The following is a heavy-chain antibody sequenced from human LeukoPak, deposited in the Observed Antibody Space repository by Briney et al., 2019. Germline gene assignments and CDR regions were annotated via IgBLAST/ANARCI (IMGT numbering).Heavy chain of an antibody. CDR3: ARDLYNWFDP. J-gene: IGHJ5*02. D-gene: IGHD2/OR15-2a*01. Sequence: SETLSPTCTVSGVPIRSYYWSWIRQPAGKGLEWIGRIYTSGSTNYNPSLKSRVTMSVDTSKNQFSLKLSSVPAADTAVYYCARDLYNWFDPWGQGTLVTVSS. CDR2: IYTSGST. V-gene: IGHV4-4*07. CDR1: GVPIRSYY.